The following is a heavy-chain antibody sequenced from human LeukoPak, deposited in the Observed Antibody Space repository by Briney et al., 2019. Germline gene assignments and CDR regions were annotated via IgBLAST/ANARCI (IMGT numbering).Heavy chain of an antibody. D-gene: IGHD3-10*01. V-gene: IGHV4-34*01. J-gene: IGHJ5*02. CDR1: GGSFSGYY. CDR2: INHSGST. Sequence: SETLSLTCAVYGGSFSGYYWSWIRQPPGKGLEWIGEINHSGSTNYNPSLKSRVTISGDTSKNQFSLKLSSVTAADTAVYYCARGRDYMVRGVIQSHNWFDPWGQGTLVTVSS. CDR3: ARGRDYMVRGVIQSHNWFDP.